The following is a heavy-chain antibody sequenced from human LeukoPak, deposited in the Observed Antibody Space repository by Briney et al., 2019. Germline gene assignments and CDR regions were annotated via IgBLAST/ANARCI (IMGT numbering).Heavy chain of an antibody. V-gene: IGHV4-4*07. CDR2: IYTSGST. CDR1: GGSISSYY. Sequence: ASETLSLTCTVSGGSISSYYWSWIRQPAGKGLEWSGRIYTSGSTNYNPSLKSRVTLSVVTSKNQISLNLTSVTAADTAVYYCARSRCYNCAFDIWGQGTMVTVSS. CDR3: ARSRCYNCAFDI. J-gene: IGHJ3*02. D-gene: IGHD2-2*02.